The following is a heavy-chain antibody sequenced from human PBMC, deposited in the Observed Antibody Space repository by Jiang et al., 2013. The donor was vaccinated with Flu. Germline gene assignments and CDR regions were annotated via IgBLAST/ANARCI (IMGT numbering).Heavy chain of an antibody. Sequence: VQLVESGAEVKKPGESLRISCTGSGYTFTDFWITWVRQMPGKGLEWMGRIDPSDSYINYNPSFQGHVSISSDKSTNTVYLQWNSLKASDTAMYYCIRSSYYDRGGWGPGTLVTVSS. J-gene: IGHJ4*02. V-gene: IGHV5-10-1*03. CDR1: GYTFTDFW. CDR3: IRSSYYDRGG. D-gene: IGHD3-22*01. CDR2: IDPSDSYI.